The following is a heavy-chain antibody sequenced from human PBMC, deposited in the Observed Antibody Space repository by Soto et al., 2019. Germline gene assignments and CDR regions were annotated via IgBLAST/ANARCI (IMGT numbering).Heavy chain of an antibody. CDR2: IIPIFGTA. Sequence: SVKVSCKASGGTFSSYSISWVRQAPGQGLEWMGGIIPIFGTANYAQKFQGRVTITADESTSTAYMELSSLRSEDTAVYYCARESKGSGYDYYYYYGMDVWGQGTTVTVSS. J-gene: IGHJ6*02. CDR3: ARESKGSGYDYYYYYGMDV. V-gene: IGHV1-69*13. D-gene: IGHD5-12*01. CDR1: GGTFSSYS.